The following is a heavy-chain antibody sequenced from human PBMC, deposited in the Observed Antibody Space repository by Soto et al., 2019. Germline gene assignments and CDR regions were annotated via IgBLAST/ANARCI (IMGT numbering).Heavy chain of an antibody. V-gene: IGHV3-30*18. Sequence: PGGSLRLSCTASGFSFNSHGMDWVSQAPGKGRKWVERILYDGSKEYYADSVKGRFTISRDNSKNRLYLQMDSLRVEDTAVYYCAKDLALMADYWGQGT. CDR2: ILYDGSKE. J-gene: IGHJ4*02. CDR1: GFSFNSHG. CDR3: AKDLALMADY. D-gene: IGHD3-16*01.